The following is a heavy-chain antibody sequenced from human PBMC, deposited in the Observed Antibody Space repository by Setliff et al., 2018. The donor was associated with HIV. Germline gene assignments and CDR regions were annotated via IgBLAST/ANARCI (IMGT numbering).Heavy chain of an antibody. CDR2: INHSGSN. V-gene: IGHV4-34*01. D-gene: IGHD1-26*01. J-gene: IGHJ4*02. Sequence: SETLSLTCDVYGGSFSGYYWSWIRQPPGKGLGWIGEINHSGSNNYNPSLKSRVTLSVDTSKNQFSLKLTSVTAADAAVYYCARGLGMVESTTPFDFWGQGTLVTVSS. CDR3: ARGLGMVESTTPFDF. CDR1: GGSFSGYY.